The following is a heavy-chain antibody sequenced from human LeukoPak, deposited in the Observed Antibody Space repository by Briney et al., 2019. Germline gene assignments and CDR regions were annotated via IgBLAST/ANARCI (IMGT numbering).Heavy chain of an antibody. V-gene: IGHV1-2*02. D-gene: IGHD6-13*01. CDR1: GYTFTGYY. CDR3: ARVDAASLAVHY. J-gene: IGHJ4*02. CDR2: INPNSGGK. Sequence: ASVNVSCKASGYTFTGYYLNWVRHAPGQGLEWMGRINPNSGGKKSGQNLEGRVTMPRDTSISTAYLELSSLTFDDTAVYYCARVDAASLAVHYWGQGTLVTVSS.